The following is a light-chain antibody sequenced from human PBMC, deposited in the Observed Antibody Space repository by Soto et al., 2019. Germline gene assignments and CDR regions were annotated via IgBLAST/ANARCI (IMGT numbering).Light chain of an antibody. CDR2: EVS. Sequence: QSVLAQPGSVCGSPGQSITISCTGTSSDVGAYNYVSWFQQHPGKAPKVMIYEVSNRPSGVSNRFSGSKSGNTASLTISGLQAEDEADYYCTSYRSNSYVFGTGTKVTVL. V-gene: IGLV2-14*01. CDR1: SSDVGAYNY. CDR3: TSYRSNSYV. J-gene: IGLJ1*01.